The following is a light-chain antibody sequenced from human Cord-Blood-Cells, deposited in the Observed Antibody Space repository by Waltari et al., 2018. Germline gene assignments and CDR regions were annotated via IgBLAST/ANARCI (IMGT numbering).Light chain of an antibody. CDR3: QSYDSSLSGSV. V-gene: IGLV1-40*01. CDR2: GNS. CDR1: SSNIGAGYD. Sequence: QSVLTQPPSVSGAPGQRVTISCTGSSSNIGAGYDVHWYQQLPGTAPKLLIYGNSNRPSAFPDRFSGSKSGTSASLAITGLQAEDEADYYCQSYDSSLSGSVFGGGTKLTVL. J-gene: IGLJ2*01.